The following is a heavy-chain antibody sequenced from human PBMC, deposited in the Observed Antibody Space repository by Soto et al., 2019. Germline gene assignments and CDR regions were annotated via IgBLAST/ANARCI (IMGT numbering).Heavy chain of an antibody. J-gene: IGHJ4*02. CDR2: IFHSGNT. V-gene: IGHV4-4*02. CDR3: AGGPGSYSTSYCFAF. Sequence: QVQLQESGPGLVKPSGTLSLTCAVSGGSISSSNWWTWVRQTPEKGLEWIGEIFHSGNTNYNPSLKSRVAISVDKSNSRFSLKLSSVTAADTAVYYCAGGPGSYSTSYCFAFWGQGTLVTVSS. CDR1: GGSISSSNW. D-gene: IGHD1-26*01.